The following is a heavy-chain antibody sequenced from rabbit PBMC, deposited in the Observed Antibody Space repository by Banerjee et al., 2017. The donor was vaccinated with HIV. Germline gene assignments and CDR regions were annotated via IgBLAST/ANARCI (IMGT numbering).Heavy chain of an antibody. CDR2: IYAGKGSS. Sequence: QLVESGGDLVKPGASLTLACTASGFTISYSYYMNWVRQAPGKGLEWIGRIYAGKGSSDYANWVNGRFTISSDSAQNTVFLQMTSLTAADTATYFCARDGGYKFDDNRYFTLWGQGTLVTVS. D-gene: IGHD2-1*01. CDR3: ARDGGYKFDDNRYFTL. J-gene: IGHJ4*01. CDR1: GFTISYSYY. V-gene: IGHV1S7*01.